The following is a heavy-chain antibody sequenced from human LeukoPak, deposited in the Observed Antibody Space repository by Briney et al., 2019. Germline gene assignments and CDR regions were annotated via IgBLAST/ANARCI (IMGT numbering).Heavy chain of an antibody. CDR1: GFTFGDYA. Sequence: QPGRSLRISCTASGFTFGDYAMNWVRRAPGKGLEWVGFIRSKTYGGTTAYAASVRGRFTISRDDSKNIAYLQMNSLKTEDTGVYYCSRQIRATTDYFDYWGQGTLVTVSS. CDR2: IRSKTYGGTT. D-gene: IGHD5-12*01. CDR3: SRQIRATTDYFDY. V-gene: IGHV3-49*04. J-gene: IGHJ4*02.